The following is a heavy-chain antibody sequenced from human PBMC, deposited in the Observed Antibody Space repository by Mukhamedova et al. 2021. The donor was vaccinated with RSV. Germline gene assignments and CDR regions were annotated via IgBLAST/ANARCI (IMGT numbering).Heavy chain of an antibody. Sequence: GEINHSGSTNFNPSLKSRVTISVDTSKNQFSLKLSSVTAADTAVYYCARCGYTNPYFHHWGQGTLVTVSS. CDR2: INHSGST. J-gene: IGHJ1*01. D-gene: IGHD3-16*02. CDR3: ARCGYTNPYFHH. V-gene: IGHV4-34*01.